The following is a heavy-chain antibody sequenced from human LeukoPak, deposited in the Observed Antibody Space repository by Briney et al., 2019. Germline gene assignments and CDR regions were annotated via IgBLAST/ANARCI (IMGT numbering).Heavy chain of an antibody. CDR2: IYYSGST. D-gene: IGHD1-26*01. V-gene: IGHV4-59*08. Sequence: SETLSLTCSVSGGSISGYYWSWIRQPPGKGLEWIGYIYYSGSTNYNPSLKSRVTISVDTSKNQFSLKLSSVTAADTAVYYCARQMVGVLDYWGQGTLVTVSS. CDR1: GGSISGYY. CDR3: ARQMVGVLDY. J-gene: IGHJ4*02.